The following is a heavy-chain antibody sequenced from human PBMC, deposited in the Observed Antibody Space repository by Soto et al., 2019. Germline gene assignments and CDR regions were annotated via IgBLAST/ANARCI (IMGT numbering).Heavy chain of an antibody. J-gene: IGHJ4*02. CDR1: GFTFSSYD. Sequence: EVPLAESGGGMVQPGGSLRLSCVASGFTFSSYDMHWVRQAPGKGLEYVSSISSNGGTTYYGNSVKGRFTISGDNSKNTLYLQMGSLRAEDMAVYYCVRRVSGNYDYWGQGPLVTVSS. D-gene: IGHD1-7*01. V-gene: IGHV3-64*01. CDR2: ISSNGGTT. CDR3: VRRVSGNYDY.